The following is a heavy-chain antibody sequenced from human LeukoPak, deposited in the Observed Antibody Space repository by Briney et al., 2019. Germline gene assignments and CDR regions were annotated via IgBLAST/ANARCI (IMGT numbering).Heavy chain of an antibody. Sequence: GGSLRLSCAASGFTFSSYAMSWVRQAPGKGLEWVSTISGSGGRTYYADSVKGRFTISRDNAKNTLYLQMNSLRAEDTAVYYCARPLGYHMDVWGKGTTVTVSS. CDR2: ISGSGGRT. V-gene: IGHV3-23*01. CDR1: GFTFSSYA. CDR3: ARPLGYHMDV. J-gene: IGHJ6*03.